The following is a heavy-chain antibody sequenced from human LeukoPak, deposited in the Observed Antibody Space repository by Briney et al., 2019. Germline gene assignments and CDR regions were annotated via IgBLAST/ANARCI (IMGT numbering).Heavy chain of an antibody. J-gene: IGHJ4*02. CDR1: GFTFSSYW. CDR2: IKQDGSEK. V-gene: IGHV3-7*01. D-gene: IGHD4-17*01. CDR3: ARDPRDDYGDCVGYYFDY. Sequence: GGSLRLSCAASGFTFSSYWMSWVRQAPGKGLEWVANIKQDGSEKYYVDSVKGRFTISRDNAKNSLYLQMNSLRAEDTAVYYCARDPRDDYGDCVGYYFDYWGQGTLVTVSS.